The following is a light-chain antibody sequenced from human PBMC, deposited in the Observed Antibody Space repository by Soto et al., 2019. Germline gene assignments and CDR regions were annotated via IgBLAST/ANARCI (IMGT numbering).Light chain of an antibody. CDR1: SSNIGSNY. CDR2: RNN. Sequence: QSVLTQPPSASGTPGQRVTISCSGSSSNIGSNYVYWYQQLPGTAPKLLIYRNNQRPSGVPDRFSGSKSGTSASLAISVLRSEDEADYYCAAWDDSLSARVFGGGTKVTVL. CDR3: AAWDDSLSARV. V-gene: IGLV1-47*01. J-gene: IGLJ3*02.